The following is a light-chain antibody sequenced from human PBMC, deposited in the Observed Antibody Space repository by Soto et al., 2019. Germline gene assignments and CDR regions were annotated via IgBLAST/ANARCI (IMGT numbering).Light chain of an antibody. CDR3: SSFCSSTTRV. V-gene: IGLV2-14*01. CDR2: DVG. CDR1: SSDVGDFNY. J-gene: IGLJ1*01. Sequence: QSALTQPASVSGSPGQSITISCTGTSSDVGDFNYVSWYQQHPGKAPKLMIYDVGNRPSGVSIRFSGSKSGSTASLTISGLQAEDEADYYCSSFCSSTTRVFGTGTKLTVL.